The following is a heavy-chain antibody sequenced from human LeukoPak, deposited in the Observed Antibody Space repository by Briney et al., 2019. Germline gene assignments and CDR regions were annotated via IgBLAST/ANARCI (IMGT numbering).Heavy chain of an antibody. D-gene: IGHD5-18*01. J-gene: IGHJ4*02. CDR1: GFTFSSYA. CDR2: ISGSGDTK. Sequence: PGGSLRLSCAASGFTFSSYAMSWVRQAPGKGLEWVSAISGSGDTKHYADSVKGRFTISRDNSKNTLYLQMNSLRAEDTAVYYCAIVPMGDGNSYGDSGDYWGQGTPVTVSS. V-gene: IGHV3-23*01. CDR3: AIVPMGDGNSYGDSGDY.